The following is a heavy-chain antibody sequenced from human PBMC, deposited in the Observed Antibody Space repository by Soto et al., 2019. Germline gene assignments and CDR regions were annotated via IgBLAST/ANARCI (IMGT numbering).Heavy chain of an antibody. CDR3: ARERLYGDNGPHHFDY. V-gene: IGHV4-31*03. CDR2: IFYSGAT. J-gene: IGHJ4*02. CDR1: GGSISSGTHY. Sequence: SETLSLTCTVSGGSISSGTHYWSWIRQDPEKGLEWIGYIFYSGATYYNPSLRSRASISVDTSKNQFSLDLSFVTAADTAVYYCARERLYGDNGPHHFDYWGQGALVTVS. D-gene: IGHD4-17*01.